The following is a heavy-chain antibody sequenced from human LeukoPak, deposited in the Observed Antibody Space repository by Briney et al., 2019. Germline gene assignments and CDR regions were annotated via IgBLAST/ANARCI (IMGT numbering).Heavy chain of an antibody. V-gene: IGHV4-38-2*02. D-gene: IGHD6-19*01. CDR1: GYSISSGYY. CDR2: IYHSGST. J-gene: IGHJ4*02. Sequence: SETLSLTCTVSGYSISSGYYWGWIRQPPGQGLEWIGSIYHSGSTYYNPSLKSRVTISVDTSKNQFSLKLSSVTAADTAVYYCARDSSGWYFDYWGQGTLVTVSS. CDR3: ARDSSGWYFDY.